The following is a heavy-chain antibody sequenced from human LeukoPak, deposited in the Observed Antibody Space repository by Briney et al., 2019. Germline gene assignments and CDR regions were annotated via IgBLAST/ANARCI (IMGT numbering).Heavy chain of an antibody. Sequence: GGSLRLSCVASGFAFSSHDMNWVRQAPGKGLEWLSYISNSGRTIDSADSVKGRFTISRDNAKNSLYLQMNCLRAEDTAVYYCARDNYYKSGTFDCWAQGTLVTVSS. D-gene: IGHD3-10*01. CDR3: ARDNYYKSGTFDC. J-gene: IGHJ4*02. CDR2: ISNSGRTI. V-gene: IGHV3-48*03. CDR1: GFAFSSHD.